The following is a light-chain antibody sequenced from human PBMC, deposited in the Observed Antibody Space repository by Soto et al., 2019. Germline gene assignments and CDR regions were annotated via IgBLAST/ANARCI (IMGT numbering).Light chain of an antibody. CDR3: QQYNNWPLT. V-gene: IGKV3-15*01. J-gene: IGKJ4*01. CDR1: QSVSFN. CDR2: GAS. Sequence: EIVMTQSPATLSVSPGERATLSCRASQSVSFNLAWYQQKPGQAPRLLIYGASTRATGIPARFSGSGSGTEFTLTISSPQSEDFAVYYCQQYNNWPLTFGRGTKVEIK.